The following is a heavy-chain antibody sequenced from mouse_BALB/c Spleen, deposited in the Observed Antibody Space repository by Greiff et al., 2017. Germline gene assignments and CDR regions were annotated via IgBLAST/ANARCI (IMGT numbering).Heavy chain of an antibody. CDR3: ARGTPMDY. D-gene: IGHD2-14*01. CDR1: GYTFTSYW. V-gene: IGHV1-7*01. Sequence: QVQLQPSGAELAKPGASVKMSCKASGYTFTSYWMHWVKQRPGQGLEWIGYINPSTGYTEYNQKFKDKATLTADKSSSTAYMQLSSLTSEDSAVYYCARGTPMDYWGQGTSVTVSS. J-gene: IGHJ4*01. CDR2: INPSTGYT.